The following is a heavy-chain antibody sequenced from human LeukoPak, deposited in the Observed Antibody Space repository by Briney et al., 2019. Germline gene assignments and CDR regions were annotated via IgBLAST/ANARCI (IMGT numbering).Heavy chain of an antibody. CDR1: GFTFSSYW. D-gene: IGHD4-23*01. J-gene: IGHJ4*02. CDR3: ARAHMTTVVSGMVETLDY. CDR2: INGDGRNI. V-gene: IGHV3-74*01. Sequence: GGSLRLSCVASGFTFSSYWMHWVRQDPRKGLVWVSRINGDGRNINYADSVRGRFTISRDNAKNTLYLQMNTLRVEDTAVYYCARAHMTTVVSGMVETLDYWGQGTLVTVSS.